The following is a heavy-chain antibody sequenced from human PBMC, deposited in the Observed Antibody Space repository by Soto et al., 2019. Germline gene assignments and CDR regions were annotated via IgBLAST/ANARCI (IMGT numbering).Heavy chain of an antibody. J-gene: IGHJ6*02. CDR1: GFTFSSYA. CDR3: AKFTRTSHSPDYYYYGMDV. D-gene: IGHD6-13*01. CDR2: ISGSGGST. Sequence: PGGSLRLSCAASGFTFSSYAMSWVRQAPGKGLEWVSAISGSGGSTYYADSVKGRFTISRDNSKNTLYLQMNSLRAEDTAVYYCAKFTRTSHSPDYYYYGMDVWGQGTTVTVSS. V-gene: IGHV3-23*01.